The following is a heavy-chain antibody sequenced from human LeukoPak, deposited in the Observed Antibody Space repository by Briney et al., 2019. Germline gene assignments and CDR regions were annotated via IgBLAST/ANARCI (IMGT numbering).Heavy chain of an antibody. CDR3: ARGQKYTSGYTVTELGSRYFDY. D-gene: IGHD5-18*01. V-gene: IGHV1-46*01. Sequence: GASVKVSCKASGYTFTNYYIHWVRQAPGQGLEWMGIINPGGRSTSYAQKFQGRVTMTRDTSTGTVYMELSSLRSEDTAVYYCARGQKYTSGYTVTELGSRYFDYWGQGALVTVSS. CDR2: INPGGRST. CDR1: GYTFTNYY. J-gene: IGHJ4*02.